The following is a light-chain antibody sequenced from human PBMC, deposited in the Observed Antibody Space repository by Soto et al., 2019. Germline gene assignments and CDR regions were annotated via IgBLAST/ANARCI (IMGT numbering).Light chain of an antibody. V-gene: IGLV1-44*01. CDR3: AACDGSLNGGV. J-gene: IGLJ3*02. CDR1: SSNIGGNT. Sequence: QSVLTQPPSASGTPGQRVTISCSGSSSNIGGNTVDRYQQLPGTAPKLLIYSNNPRPSGVPDRFSGSKSGTSASLAITGLQAEDEADYYCAACDGSLNGGVFGGGTKLTVL. CDR2: SNN.